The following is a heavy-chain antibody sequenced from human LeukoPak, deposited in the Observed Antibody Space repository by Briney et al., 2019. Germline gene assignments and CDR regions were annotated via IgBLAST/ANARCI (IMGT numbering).Heavy chain of an antibody. CDR2: ISSSSSTI. Sequence: GGSLRLSCAASGFTFSSYSMNWVRQAPGKGLEWVSYISSSSSTIYYADSVKGRFTISRDNAKNSLYLQMNSLRDEDTAVYYCARDRWGYCSGGSCLIDYWGQGTLVTVSS. J-gene: IGHJ4*02. V-gene: IGHV3-48*02. CDR1: GFTFSSYS. D-gene: IGHD2-15*01. CDR3: ARDRWGYCSGGSCLIDY.